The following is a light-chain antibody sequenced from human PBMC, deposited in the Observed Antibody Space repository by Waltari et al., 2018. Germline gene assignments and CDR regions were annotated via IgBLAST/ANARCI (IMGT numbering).Light chain of an antibody. Sequence: IQLPQSPSSLSASVGDRVTITCRARQGVNVYLAWYQQKPGKAPKLLIYAASTLQSGVSSRFSGSGSGTDFTLTINSLQPEDIATYYCQQFNASPRTFGQGTNVEIK. J-gene: IGKJ1*01. CDR2: AAS. V-gene: IGKV1-9*01. CDR3: QQFNASPRT. CDR1: QGVNVY.